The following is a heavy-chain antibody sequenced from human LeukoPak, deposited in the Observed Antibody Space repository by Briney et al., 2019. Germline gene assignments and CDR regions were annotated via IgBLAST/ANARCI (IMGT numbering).Heavy chain of an antibody. CDR2: IYYSGST. Sequence: KPSETLSLTCTVSGGSISSYYWSWIRQPPGKGLEWIGYIYYSGSTNYNPSLKSRVTISVDTSKNQFSLKLSSVTAADTAVYYCARDLLSGYYGMDVWGQGTTVTVSS. CDR1: GGSISSYY. V-gene: IGHV4-59*01. CDR3: ARDLLSGYYGMDV. J-gene: IGHJ6*02. D-gene: IGHD2-15*01.